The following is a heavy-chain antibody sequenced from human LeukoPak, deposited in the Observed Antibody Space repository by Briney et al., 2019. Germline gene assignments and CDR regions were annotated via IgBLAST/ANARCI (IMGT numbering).Heavy chain of an antibody. CDR1: GFTFSSYW. CDR2: IKQDGSEK. CDR3: ARGGRLLRYFDWLPPSAFDS. V-gene: IGHV3-7*03. J-gene: IGHJ4*02. D-gene: IGHD3-9*01. Sequence: PGGSLRLSCAASGFTFSSYWMSWVRQAPGKGLEWVANIKQDGSEKYYVDSMKGRFTISRDNAKNSLYLQMNSLRAEDTAVYYCARGGRLLRYFDWLPPSAFDSWGQGTLVTVSS.